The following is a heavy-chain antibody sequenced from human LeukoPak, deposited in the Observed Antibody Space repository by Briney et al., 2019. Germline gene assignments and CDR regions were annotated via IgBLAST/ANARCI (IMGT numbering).Heavy chain of an antibody. CDR2: IYTSGST. CDR1: GDSISNYY. V-gene: IGHV4-4*07. Sequence: SETLSLTCTVSGDSISNYYWSWIRQPAGKGLEWIGRIYTSGSTNYNPSLKSRVTMSVDTSKNQFSLKLSSVTAADTAVYYCASSRESGAMIVVVDAFDIWGQGTMVTVSS. CDR3: ASSRESGAMIVVVDAFDI. J-gene: IGHJ3*02. D-gene: IGHD3-22*01.